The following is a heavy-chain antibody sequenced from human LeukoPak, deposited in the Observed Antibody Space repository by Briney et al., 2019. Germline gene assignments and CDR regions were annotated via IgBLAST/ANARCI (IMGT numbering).Heavy chain of an antibody. CDR2: ISSSRST. V-gene: IGHV3-23*01. CDR1: GFTFSNFA. J-gene: IGHJ4*02. CDR3: ANGLFSGSYYAY. D-gene: IGHD3-10*01. Sequence: GGTLRLSCAASGFTFSNFAMSWVRQAPGKGLEWVSAISSSRSTYYADSVKGRFTISRDNSKNTLFLLMNSLRVEDTAVYYCANGLFSGSYYAYWGQGALVTVSS.